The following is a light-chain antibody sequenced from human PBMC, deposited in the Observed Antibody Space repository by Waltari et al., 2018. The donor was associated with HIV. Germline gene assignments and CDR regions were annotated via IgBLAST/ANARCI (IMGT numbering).Light chain of an antibody. CDR1: SSDIGSYY. CDR3: ATWDDNLSGVV. Sequence: QSVLTQPPSASGTPGQRVTISCSGSSSDIGSYYVYWFQQLPGTAPKLLIYRNNQRPSGVPDRFSGSKSGTSASLAISGLRSEDEADDYCATWDDNLSGVVFGGGTKLTVL. CDR2: RNN. V-gene: IGLV1-47*01. J-gene: IGLJ2*01.